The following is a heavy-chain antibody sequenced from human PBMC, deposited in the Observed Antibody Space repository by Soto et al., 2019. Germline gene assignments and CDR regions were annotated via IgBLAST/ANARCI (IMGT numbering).Heavy chain of an antibody. CDR1: GFTFSSYA. D-gene: IGHD3-22*01. V-gene: IGHV3-30-3*01. CDR2: ISYDGSNK. CDR3: ARPSTDSSGYHNWFDP. J-gene: IGHJ5*02. Sequence: GGSLRLSCAASGFTFSSYAMHWVRQAPGKGLEWVAVISYDGSNKYYADSVKGRFTISRDNSKNTLYLQMNSLRAEDTAVYYCARPSTDSSGYHNWFDPWGQGTLVTVSS.